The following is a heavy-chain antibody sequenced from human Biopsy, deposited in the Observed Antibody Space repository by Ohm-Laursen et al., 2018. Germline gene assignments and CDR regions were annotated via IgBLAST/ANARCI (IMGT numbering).Heavy chain of an antibody. CDR2: IYYSGRT. J-gene: IGHJ3*02. CDR3: ARVEAGTYDALDI. CDR1: GGSINSGGYY. V-gene: IGHV4-31*11. Sequence: TLSLTCAVSGGSINSGGYYWSWIRQHPGKGLEWIGYIYYSGRTYYNPSLKSRLSISVDMSKSQFSLKLYSVTAADTAVYYCARVEAGTYDALDIWGQGTLVAVSA. D-gene: IGHD1-26*01.